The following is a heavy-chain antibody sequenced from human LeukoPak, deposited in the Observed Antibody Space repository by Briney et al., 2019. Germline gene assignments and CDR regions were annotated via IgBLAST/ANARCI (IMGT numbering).Heavy chain of an antibody. CDR3: ARLPLTTVSY. CDR2: INHSGRT. V-gene: IGHV4-34*01. CDR1: GGSFSGYY. J-gene: IGHJ4*02. Sequence: SETLSLTCAVYGGSFSGYYWSWIRQPPGKGLEWIGEINHSGRTNYNPSLKSRVTISVDTSTNQFSLKLSSLTAADTAVYYCARLPLTTVSYWGQGTLVTVSS. D-gene: IGHD4-11*01.